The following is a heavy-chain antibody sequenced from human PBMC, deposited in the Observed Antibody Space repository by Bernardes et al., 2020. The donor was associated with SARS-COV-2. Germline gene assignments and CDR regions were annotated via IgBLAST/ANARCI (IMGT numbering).Heavy chain of an antibody. J-gene: IGHJ6*02. CDR1: GYTLTELS. V-gene: IGHV1-24*01. CDR2: FDPEDGET. Sequence: ASVKVSCKVSGYTLTELSMHWVRQAPGKGLEWMGGFDPEDGETIYAQKFQGRVTMTEDTSTDTAYMELSSLRSEDTAVYYCATDTRVGKPTYYYYYYGMDVWGQGTTVTVSS. D-gene: IGHD1-26*01. CDR3: ATDTRVGKPTYYYYYYGMDV.